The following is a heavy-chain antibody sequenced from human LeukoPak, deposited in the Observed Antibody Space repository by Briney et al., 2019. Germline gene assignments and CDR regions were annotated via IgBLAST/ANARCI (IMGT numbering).Heavy chain of an antibody. CDR1: GFTFSSYA. CDR2: ISGSGGST. V-gene: IGHV3-23*01. CDR3: AREGRYYYDSSGYNDFDY. Sequence: GGSLRLSCAASGFTFSSYAMSWVRQAPGKGLEWVSAISGSGGSTYYADSVKGRFTISRDNSKNTLYLQMNSLRAEDTAVYYCAREGRYYYDSSGYNDFDYWGQGTLVTVSS. D-gene: IGHD3-22*01. J-gene: IGHJ4*02.